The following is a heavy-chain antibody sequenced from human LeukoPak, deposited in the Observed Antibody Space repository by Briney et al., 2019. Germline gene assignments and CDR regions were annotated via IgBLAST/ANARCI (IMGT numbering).Heavy chain of an antibody. J-gene: IGHJ4*02. Sequence: ASVKVSCKASGYTFTGYYMHWVRQAPGQGLEWMGRINPNSGGTNYAQKFQGRVTMTRDTSFSTAYMELSRLRSDDTAVYYCARLGGDYYDSSGYYNFDYWGQGTLVTVSS. D-gene: IGHD3-22*01. CDR1: GYTFTGYY. V-gene: IGHV1-2*06. CDR2: INPNSGGT. CDR3: ARLGGDYYDSSGYYNFDY.